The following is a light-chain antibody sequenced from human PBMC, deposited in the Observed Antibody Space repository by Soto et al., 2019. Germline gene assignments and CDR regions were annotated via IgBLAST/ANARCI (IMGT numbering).Light chain of an antibody. CDR2: GAS. CDR1: QRITNNF. Sequence: EIVLTQSPVTLSLSPGERATLSCRASQRITNNFLAWLQQRPGLAPRLLFYGASSRASGIPEKFSGSGSGTEFALTSSRLEHEDFAVYYCQQYGRSPFTFGQGTKLQIK. V-gene: IGKV3-20*01. J-gene: IGKJ2*01. CDR3: QQYGRSPFT.